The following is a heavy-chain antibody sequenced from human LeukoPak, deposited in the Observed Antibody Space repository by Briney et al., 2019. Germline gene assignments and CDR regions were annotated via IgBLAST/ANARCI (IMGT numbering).Heavy chain of an antibody. V-gene: IGHV1-46*01. D-gene: IGHD1-1*01. CDR2: INPSGGST. CDR1: GYTFTSYY. J-gene: IGHJ4*02. Sequence: ASVKVSCKASGYTFTSYYMHWVRQAPGQGLEWMGIINPSGGSTSYAQKFQGRVTITADESTSTAYMELSSLRSEDTAVYYCARDFRGATNYWGQGTLVTVSS. CDR3: ARDFRGATNY.